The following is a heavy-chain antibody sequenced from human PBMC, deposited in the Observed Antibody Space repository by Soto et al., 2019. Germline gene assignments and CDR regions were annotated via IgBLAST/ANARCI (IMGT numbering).Heavy chain of an antibody. V-gene: IGHV4-59*13. J-gene: IGHJ6*02. CDR1: GGSISSYY. CDR3: ARTTMVRGVINDYYYGMDV. D-gene: IGHD3-10*01. CDR2: IYYSGST. Sequence: SETLSLTCTVSGGSISSYYWSWIRQPPGKGLEWIGYIYYSGSTNYNPSLKSRVTISVDTSKNQFSLKLSSVTAADTAVYYCARTTMVRGVINDYYYGMDVWGQGTTVTSP.